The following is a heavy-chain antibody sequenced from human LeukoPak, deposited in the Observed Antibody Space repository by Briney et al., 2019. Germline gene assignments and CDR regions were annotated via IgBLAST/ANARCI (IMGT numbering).Heavy chain of an antibody. Sequence: PSETLSLTCAVYGGSFSGYYWSWIRQPPGKGLEWIGEINHSGSTNYNPSLKSRVTISVDTSKNQFSLKLSSVTAADTAVYYCARQALATMTFDIWGQGTMVTVSS. CDR2: INHSGST. CDR3: ARQALATMTFDI. CDR1: GGSFSGYY. J-gene: IGHJ3*02. D-gene: IGHD5-24*01. V-gene: IGHV4-34*01.